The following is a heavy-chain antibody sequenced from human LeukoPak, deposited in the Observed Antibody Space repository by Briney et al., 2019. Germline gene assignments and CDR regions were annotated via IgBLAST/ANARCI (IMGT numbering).Heavy chain of an antibody. V-gene: IGHV5-51*01. CDR2: IYPGDSDT. CDR1: GYRFNAYW. CDR3: ARPNITSYYDSRGYDAFDV. Sequence: GESLKISCKGSGYRFNAYWIAWVRQMPGKGLEWMGIIYPGDSDTRYSPSFQGQVTISAARSVRTAYLQWSSLKASDTAMYYCARPNITSYYDSRGYDAFDVWGQGTMVTVSS. J-gene: IGHJ3*01. D-gene: IGHD3-22*01.